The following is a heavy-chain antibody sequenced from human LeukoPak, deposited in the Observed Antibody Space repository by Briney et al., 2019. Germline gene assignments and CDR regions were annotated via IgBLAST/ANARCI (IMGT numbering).Heavy chain of an antibody. CDR1: GGSISSYY. CDR3: ARLFPYYYGRDV. V-gene: IGHV4-59*08. J-gene: IGHJ6*02. CDR2: IYYSGST. Sequence: SETLSLTCTVSGGSISSYYWSWIRQPPGKGLEWIGYIYYSGSTNYNPSLKSRVTISVDTSKDQFSLKLSSVTAADTAVYYCARLFPYYYGRDVWGQGTTVTVSS.